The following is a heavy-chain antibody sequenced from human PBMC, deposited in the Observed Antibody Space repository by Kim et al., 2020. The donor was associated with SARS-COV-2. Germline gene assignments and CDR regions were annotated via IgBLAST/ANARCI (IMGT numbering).Heavy chain of an antibody. CDR1: GFTFTSSA. CDR2: IVVGSGNT. CDR3: AAENLGVVRWYAFDI. Sequence: TVKVSCKASGFTFTSSAVQWVRQARGQRLEWIGWIVVGSGNTNYAQKFQEIVTITRDMSTSTAYMELSSLRSEDTAVYYCAAENLGVVRWYAFDIWGQGQMVTVSS. J-gene: IGHJ3*02. D-gene: IGHD2-15*01. V-gene: IGHV1-58*01.